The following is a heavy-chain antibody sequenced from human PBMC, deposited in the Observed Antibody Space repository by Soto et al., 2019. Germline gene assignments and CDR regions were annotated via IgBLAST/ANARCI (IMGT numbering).Heavy chain of an antibody. CDR2: IYNSGNT. J-gene: IGHJ4*02. D-gene: IGHD4-17*01. CDR3: ARSMTTVVTLDY. Sequence: SETLSLTCTVSGGSISSYYWNWIRQPPGKGLEWIGYIYNSGNTNYNPSLRSRVTISVDSSKNQFSLKLSSVTAADTAVYYCARSMTTVVTLDYWGQGTLVIVSS. V-gene: IGHV4-59*08. CDR1: GGSISSYY.